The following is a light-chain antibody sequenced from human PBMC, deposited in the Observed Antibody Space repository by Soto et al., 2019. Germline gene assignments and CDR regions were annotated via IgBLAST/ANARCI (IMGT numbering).Light chain of an antibody. CDR2: GAS. CDR1: QSVSSN. V-gene: IGKV3-15*01. J-gene: IGKJ1*01. CDR3: QHYNNWPRT. Sequence: EIVMTQSPATLSVSPGERATLSCRASQSVSSNLDWYQQKPGQAPRLLIYGASTRATGIPARFSGSGSVTEFTLTISSLQSEDFAVYYCQHYNNWPRTFGQGTKVEIK.